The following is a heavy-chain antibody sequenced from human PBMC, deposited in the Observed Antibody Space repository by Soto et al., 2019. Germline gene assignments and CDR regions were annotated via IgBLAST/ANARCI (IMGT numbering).Heavy chain of an antibody. J-gene: IGHJ4*02. CDR2: IYYSGST. Sequence: QVQLQESGPGLVKPSQTLSLTCTVSGGSISSGGYYWSWIRQHPGKGLEWIGYIYYSGSTYYNPSLKSRVTISVDTSKNQFSLKLSSVTAADTAVYYCERGAVTYITIFGVVIIGEFDYWGQGTLVTVSS. CDR1: GGSISSGGYY. D-gene: IGHD3-3*01. CDR3: ERGAVTYITIFGVVIIGEFDY. V-gene: IGHV4-31*03.